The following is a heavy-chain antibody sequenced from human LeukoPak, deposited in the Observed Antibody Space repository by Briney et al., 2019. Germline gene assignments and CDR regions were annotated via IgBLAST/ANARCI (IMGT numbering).Heavy chain of an antibody. CDR1: GFTFSSYW. CDR3: ARETGYCSSTSCRGWNYGWSDY. V-gene: IGHV3-7*01. Sequence: GGSLRLSCAASGFTFSSYWMSWVRQAPGKGLEWVANIKQDGSEKYYVDSVKGRFTISRDNAKSSLYLQMNSLRAEDTAVYYCARETGYCSSTSCRGWNYGWSDYWGQGTLVTVSS. J-gene: IGHJ4*02. CDR2: IKQDGSEK. D-gene: IGHD2-2*01.